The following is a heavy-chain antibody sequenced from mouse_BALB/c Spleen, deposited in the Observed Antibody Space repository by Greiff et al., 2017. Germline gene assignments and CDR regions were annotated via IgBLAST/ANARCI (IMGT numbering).Heavy chain of an antibody. D-gene: IGHD2-3*01. J-gene: IGHJ2*01. V-gene: IGHV5-6-5*01. CDR2: ISSGGST. CDR3: ARRDGYRGFDY. CDR1: GFTFSSYA. Sequence: DVKLVESGGGLVKPGGSLKLSCAASGFTFSSYAMSWVRQTPEKRLEWVASISSGGSTYYPDSVKGRFTISRDNARNILYLQMSSLRSEDTAMYYCARRDGYRGFDYWGQGTTLTVSS.